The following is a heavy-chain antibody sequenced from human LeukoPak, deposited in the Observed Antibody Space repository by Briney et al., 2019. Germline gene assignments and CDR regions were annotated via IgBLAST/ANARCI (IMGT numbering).Heavy chain of an antibody. CDR1: GFTFSSYG. V-gene: IGHV3-30*02. CDR2: IRYDGSNK. CDR3: AKDGSIGHYDFWSGYPEGYFDY. D-gene: IGHD3-3*01. Sequence: GGSLRLSCAASGFTFSSYGMHWVRQAPGKGLEWVAFIRYDGSNKYYADSVKGRFTISRDNSKNTLYLQMNSLRAEDTAVYYCAKDGSIGHYDFWSGYPEGYFDYWGQGTLVTVSS. J-gene: IGHJ4*02.